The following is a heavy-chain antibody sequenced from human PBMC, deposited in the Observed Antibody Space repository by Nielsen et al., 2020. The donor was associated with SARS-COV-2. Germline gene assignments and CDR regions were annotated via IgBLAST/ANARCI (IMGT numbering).Heavy chain of an antibody. CDR3: ASSLYYYDSSFDP. CDR2: IYYSGST. V-gene: IGHV4-59*01. CDR1: GGSISSYY. Sequence: SETLSLTCTVSGGSISSYYWSWIRQPPGKGLEWIGYIYYSGSTSYSPSLKSRATIALDTSKSQFSLKLTSVTAADTAIYYCASSLYYYDSSFDPWGQGTLVTVSS. J-gene: IGHJ5*02. D-gene: IGHD3-22*01.